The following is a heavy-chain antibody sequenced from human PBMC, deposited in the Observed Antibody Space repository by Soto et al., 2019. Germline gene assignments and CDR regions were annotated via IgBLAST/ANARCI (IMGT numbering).Heavy chain of an antibody. D-gene: IGHD3-16*01. Sequence: GGSLRLSCAASGFTFSNAWMNWVHQAPGKGLEWVGRIKSKTDGGATDYAAPVKGRFTIPRDDSKNTLHLQMNSLKTEDTAVYYCTTALIRGRDYWGQGTLVTVSS. J-gene: IGHJ4*02. CDR3: TTALIRGRDY. CDR2: IKSKTDGGAT. V-gene: IGHV3-15*07. CDR1: GFTFSNAW.